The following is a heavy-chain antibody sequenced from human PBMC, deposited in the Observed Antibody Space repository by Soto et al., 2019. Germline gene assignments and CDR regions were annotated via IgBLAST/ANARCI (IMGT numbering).Heavy chain of an antibody. CDR2: IYYSGST. CDR1: GGSISSYY. J-gene: IGHJ6*02. D-gene: IGHD3-3*01. V-gene: IGHV4-59*01. Sequence: PSETLSLTCTVSGGSISSYYWSWIRQPPGKGLEWIGYIYYSGSTNYNPSLKSRVTISVDTSKNQFSLKLSSVTAADTAVYYCARVSAGGYDFWSGYYTNYYYYGMDVWGQGTTVTVSS. CDR3: ARVSAGGYDFWSGYYTNYYYYGMDV.